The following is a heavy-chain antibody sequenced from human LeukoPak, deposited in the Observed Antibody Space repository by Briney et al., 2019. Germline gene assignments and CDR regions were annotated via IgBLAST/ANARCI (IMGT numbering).Heavy chain of an antibody. CDR3: ATSVVVVAATLGVDY. CDR2: ISWNSGSI. D-gene: IGHD2-15*01. V-gene: IGHV3-9*01. CDR1: GFTFDDYA. Sequence: GGSLRLSCAASGFTFDDYAMHWVRQAPGKGLEWVSGISWNSGSIGYADSVKGRFTISRDNAKNSLYLQMNSLRAEDTAVYYCATSVVVVAATLGVDYWGQGTLVTVSS. J-gene: IGHJ4*02.